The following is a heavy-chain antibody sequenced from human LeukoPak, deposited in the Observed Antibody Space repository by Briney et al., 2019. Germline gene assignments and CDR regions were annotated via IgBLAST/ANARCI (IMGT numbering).Heavy chain of an antibody. V-gene: IGHV1-24*01. Sequence: ASVKVSCKVSGYTLTELSMHWVRQAPGKGLEWMGGFDPEDGETIYAQKFQGRVTMTEDTSTDTAYMELSSLRSEDTAVYYCARGTGDIVALDSGFDYWGQGTLVTVSS. D-gene: IGHD5-12*01. CDR1: GYTLTELS. CDR2: FDPEDGET. CDR3: ARGTGDIVALDSGFDY. J-gene: IGHJ4*02.